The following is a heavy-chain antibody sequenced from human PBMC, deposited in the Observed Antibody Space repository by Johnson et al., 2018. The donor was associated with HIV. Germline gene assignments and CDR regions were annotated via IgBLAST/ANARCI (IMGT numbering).Heavy chain of an antibody. CDR2: IRYDGSNK. CDR1: GFTFSSYG. D-gene: IGHD6-6*01. V-gene: IGHV3-30*02. CDR3: AKGEQLVISRKGHDAFDI. J-gene: IGHJ3*02. Sequence: QVQLVESGGGVVQPGGSLRLSCAASGFTFSSYGMHWVRQALGKGLEWVAFIRYDGSNKYYADSVKGRFTISRDNSKNTLYLQMNSLSVEETAVYYCAKGEQLVISRKGHDAFDIWGQGTMVTVSS.